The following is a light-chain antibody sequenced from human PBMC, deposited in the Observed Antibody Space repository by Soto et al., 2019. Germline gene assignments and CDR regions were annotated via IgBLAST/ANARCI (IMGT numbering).Light chain of an antibody. V-gene: IGLV4-60*02. CDR1: SGHSSYI. Sequence: QLVLTQSSSASASLGSSVKLTCTLSSGHSSYIIAWHQQQPGKAPRYLMKLEGSGSYNKGSGVPDRFSGSSSGADRYLTISNLQVEDEADYYCETWDSNVWVFGGGTKLTVL. CDR2: LEGSGSY. CDR3: ETWDSNVWV. J-gene: IGLJ3*02.